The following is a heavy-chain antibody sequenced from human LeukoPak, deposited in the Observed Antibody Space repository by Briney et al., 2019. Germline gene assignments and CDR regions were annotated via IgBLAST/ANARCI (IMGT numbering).Heavy chain of an antibody. D-gene: IGHD1-26*01. V-gene: IGHV5-51*01. CDR3: ANPLSGSPPQSLDY. CDR1: GYRFSSYW. J-gene: IGHJ4*02. CDR2: IYPGDSDT. Sequence: GESLKISCKGSGYRFSSYWIAWVRQMPGKGLEWVGVIYPGDSDTRYGPSFQGQVFISVDNSISTAYLHWNSLKASDTAMYYCANPLSGSPPQSLDYWGQGTLVTVAS.